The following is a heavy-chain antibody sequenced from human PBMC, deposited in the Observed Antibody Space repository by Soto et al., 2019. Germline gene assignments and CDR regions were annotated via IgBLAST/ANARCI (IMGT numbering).Heavy chain of an antibody. CDR2: IYYTGNT. CDR3: ASLYMVRGVRTFDY. J-gene: IGHJ4*02. V-gene: IGHV4-31*03. D-gene: IGHD3-10*01. Sequence: QVQLQESGPGLVKPSQTLSLTCTVSGGSISSGGYYWSWIRQHPGKGLEWIGYIYYTGNTSYNPSLKSRVTISVDTYENQFSLKLSSVTAADTAVYYCASLYMVRGVRTFDYWGQGTLVTVSS. CDR1: GGSISSGGYY.